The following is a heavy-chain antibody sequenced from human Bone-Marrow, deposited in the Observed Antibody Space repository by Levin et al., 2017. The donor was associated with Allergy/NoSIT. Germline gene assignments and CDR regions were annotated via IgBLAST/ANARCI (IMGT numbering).Heavy chain of an antibody. V-gene: IGHV3-23*01. CDR3: AKDPTYYGDYDSLGY. J-gene: IGHJ4*02. CDR2: ISGSGGST. CDR1: GFTFSSYA. Sequence: GGSLRLSCAASGFTFSSYAMSWVRQAPGKGLEWVSAISGSGGSTYYADSVKGRFTISRDNSKNTLYLQMNSLRAEDTAVYYCAKDPTYYGDYDSLGYWGQGTLVTVSS. D-gene: IGHD4-17*01.